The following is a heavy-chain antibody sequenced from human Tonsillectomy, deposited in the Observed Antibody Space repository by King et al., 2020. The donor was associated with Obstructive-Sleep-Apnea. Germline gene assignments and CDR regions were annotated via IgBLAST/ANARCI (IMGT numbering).Heavy chain of an antibody. CDR2: IYFSGST. V-gene: IGHV4-59*01. CDR3: ARGGGSPPFDY. Sequence: QLQESGPGLVKPSETPSLPCPVSGGSIRSYYWSWIREAPGEGLGGVWDIYFSGSTKHHPPPQSRVTISVDTSKKQFSLRLSSVAPADTAVFYCARGGGSPPFDYWGQGTLVTVSS. D-gene: IGHD1-26*01. J-gene: IGHJ4*02. CDR1: GGSIRSYY.